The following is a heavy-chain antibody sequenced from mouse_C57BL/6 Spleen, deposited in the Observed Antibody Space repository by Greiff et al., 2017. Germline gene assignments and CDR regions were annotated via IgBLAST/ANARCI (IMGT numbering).Heavy chain of an antibody. J-gene: IGHJ3*01. Sequence: QVQLQQSGPGLVQPSQSLSITCTVSGFSLTSHGVHWVRQSPGKGLEWLGVIWSGGSTDYSAAFISRLSISKDNSKSQVFFKMNSLQADDTAIYYCARMARPAWFAYWGQGALVTGSA. CDR3: ARMARPAWFAY. V-gene: IGHV2-2*01. CDR2: IWSGGST. CDR1: GFSLTSHG.